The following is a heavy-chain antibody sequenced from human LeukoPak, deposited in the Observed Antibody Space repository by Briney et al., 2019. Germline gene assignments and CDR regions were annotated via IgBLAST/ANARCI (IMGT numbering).Heavy chain of an antibody. Sequence: PGGSLRLSCAASGFAFSSYAMRWVRQAPGKGLEWVLSISGSGDRRDSVDSVKGRFTISRDNSKNTLYLEMYSLRAEDTAVYYCAKDRGRCTNSVCHNYYYMDVWGKGTTVTVSS. V-gene: IGHV3-23*01. CDR3: AKDRGRCTNSVCHNYYYMDV. CDR2: ISGSGDRR. D-gene: IGHD2-8*01. CDR1: GFAFSSYA. J-gene: IGHJ6*03.